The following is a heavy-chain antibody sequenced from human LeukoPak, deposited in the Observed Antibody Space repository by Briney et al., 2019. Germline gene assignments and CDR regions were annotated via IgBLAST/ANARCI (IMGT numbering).Heavy chain of an antibody. J-gene: IGHJ4*02. CDR1: GYSISSGYY. CDR3: ASGGVDY. V-gene: IGHV4-38-2*02. Sequence: SETLSLTCTVSGYSISSGYYWGWIRQPPGKGLEWIGSIYYSGSTYYNPSRKSRVTISVDTSKNQFSLKLSSVTAADTAVYYCASGGVDYWGQGTLVTVSS. CDR2: IYYSGST. D-gene: IGHD3-16*01.